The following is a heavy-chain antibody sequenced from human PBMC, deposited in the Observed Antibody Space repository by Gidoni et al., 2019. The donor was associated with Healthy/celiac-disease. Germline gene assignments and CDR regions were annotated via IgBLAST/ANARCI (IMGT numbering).Heavy chain of an antibody. CDR1: YS. V-gene: IGHV3-48*01. CDR3: ARDYYGSGSYSLDY. CDR2: ISSSSSTI. Sequence: YSMNWVRQAPGKGLEWVSYISSSSSTIYYADSVKGRFTISRDNAKNSLYLQMNSLRAEDTAVYYCARDYYGSGSYSLDYWGQGTLVTVSS. D-gene: IGHD3-10*01. J-gene: IGHJ4*02.